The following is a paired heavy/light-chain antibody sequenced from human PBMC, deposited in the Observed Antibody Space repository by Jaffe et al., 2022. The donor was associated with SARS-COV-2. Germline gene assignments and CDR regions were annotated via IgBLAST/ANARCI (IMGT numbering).Light chain of an antibody. CDR3: SSYTSSSTLV. J-gene: IGLJ1*01. V-gene: IGLV2-14*01. Sequence: QSALTQPASVSGSPGQSITISCTGTSSDVGGYNYVSWYQQHPGKAPKLMIYDVSNRPSGVSNRFSGSKSGNTASLTISGLQAEDEADYYCSSYTSSSTLVFGTGTKVTVL. CDR1: SSDVGGYNY. CDR2: DVS.
Heavy chain of an antibody. D-gene: IGHD3-16*02. CDR2: INHSGST. CDR3: AREKYYVWGSYRRSTPYYFDY. J-gene: IGHJ4*02. Sequence: QVQLQQWGAGLLKPSETLSLTCAVYGGSFSGYYWSWIRQPPGKGLEWIGEINHSGSTNYNPSLKSRVTISVDTSKNQFSLKLSSVTAADTAVYYCAREKYYVWGSYRRSTPYYFDYWGQGTLVTVSS. V-gene: IGHV4-34*01. CDR1: GGSFSGYY.